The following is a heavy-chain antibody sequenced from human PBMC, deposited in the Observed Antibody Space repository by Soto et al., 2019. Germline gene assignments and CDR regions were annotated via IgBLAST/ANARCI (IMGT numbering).Heavy chain of an antibody. CDR3: ARERIAAAGTFRDPEGYNWFDP. CDR2: IRSQPYGGTT. V-gene: IGHV3-49*03. CDR1: GFPFANFL. J-gene: IGHJ5*02. D-gene: IGHD6-13*01. Sequence: PGGSLRLSCTGSGFPFANFLMSWFRQAPGKGLEWVGFIRSQPYGGTTQYYADSVKGRFTISRDNSKNTLYLQMNSLRAEDTAVYYCARERIAAAGTFRDPEGYNWFDPWGQGTLVTVSS.